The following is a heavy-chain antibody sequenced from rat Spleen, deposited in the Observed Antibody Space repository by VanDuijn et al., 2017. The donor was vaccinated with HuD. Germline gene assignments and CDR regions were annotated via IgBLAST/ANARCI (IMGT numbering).Heavy chain of an antibody. CDR1: GFSLTSYN. J-gene: IGHJ2*01. D-gene: IGHD1-1*01. V-gene: IGHV2-30*01. Sequence: QVQLKESGPGLVQPSQTLSLTCTVSGFSLTSYNVHWVRQPTGKGLEWMGIMWGVGSTNYNPVLKSRLSISRDTSKSQVFLTINSLQTDDTAVYYCFLSGEGYWGQGVMVTVSS. CDR3: FLSGEGY. CDR2: MWGVGST.